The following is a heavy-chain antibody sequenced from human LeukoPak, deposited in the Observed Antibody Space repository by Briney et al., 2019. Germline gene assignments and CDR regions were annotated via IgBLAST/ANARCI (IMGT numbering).Heavy chain of an antibody. D-gene: IGHD6-19*01. V-gene: IGHV3-23*01. CDR3: ARCGGSAWCADLDY. Sequence: GGSLRLSCAASGFTFSSYAMSWVRQAPGKGLEWVSAISGSGGSTYYADSVKGRFTISRDNSKNTLYLQMNSLRAEDTAVYYCARCGGSAWCADLDYWGQGTLVTVSS. CDR2: ISGSGGST. CDR1: GFTFSSYA. J-gene: IGHJ4*02.